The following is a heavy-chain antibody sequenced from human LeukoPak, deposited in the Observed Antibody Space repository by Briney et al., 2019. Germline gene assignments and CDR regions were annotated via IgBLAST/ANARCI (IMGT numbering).Heavy chain of an antibody. Sequence: GGSLRLSCAASGFTFSRYSMNWVRQAPGKGLEWVSYISSSSSTIYYADSVKGRFTISRDNAKNSLYLQMNSLRDEDTAVYYCASDHYYDSSGYYIDAFEIWGQGTMVTVSS. CDR2: ISSSSSTI. CDR1: GFTFSRYS. V-gene: IGHV3-48*02. D-gene: IGHD3-22*01. CDR3: ASDHYYDSSGYYIDAFEI. J-gene: IGHJ3*02.